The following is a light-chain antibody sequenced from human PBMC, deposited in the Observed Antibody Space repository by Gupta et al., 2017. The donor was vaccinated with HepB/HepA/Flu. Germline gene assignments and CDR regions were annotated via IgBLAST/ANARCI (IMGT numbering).Light chain of an antibody. Sequence: IRLTESPYAFSASTGDRVSITCRASQGISSYLAWYQQKPGKAPKLLIYAAYTVKSRVPSRFSSSGYGTYFTVTVSGRQSVDFANYYCEHEDSSPSTFGQGTXVEIK. CDR2: AAY. CDR3: EHEDSSPST. J-gene: IGKJ2*02. CDR1: QGISSY. V-gene: IGKV1-8*01.